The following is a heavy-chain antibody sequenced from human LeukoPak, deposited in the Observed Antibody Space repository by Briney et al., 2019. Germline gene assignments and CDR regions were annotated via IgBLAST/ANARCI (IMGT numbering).Heavy chain of an antibody. CDR1: GGSISSHY. J-gene: IGHJ4*02. CDR2: IYASGST. CDR3: ARGIAAAGIGGYYFDY. Sequence: PSETLSLTCTVSGGSISSHYWSWIRQPAGKGLEWIGRIYASGSTNYNPSLKSRVTISVDTSKNQFSLKLSSVTAADTAVYYCARGIAAAGIGGYYFDYWGQGTLVTVSS. V-gene: IGHV4-4*07. D-gene: IGHD6-13*01.